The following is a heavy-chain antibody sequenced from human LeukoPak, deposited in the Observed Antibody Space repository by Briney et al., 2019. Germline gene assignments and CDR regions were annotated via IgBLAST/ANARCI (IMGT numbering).Heavy chain of an antibody. Sequence: GGSLRLSCAASGFTFSSYSMNWVRQAPGKGLEWVSSISSSSSYIYYADSVKGRFTISRDNAKDSLYLQMNSLRAEDTAVYYCAREYYDFWSGYYIDYYYYYMDVWGKGTTVTVSS. CDR1: GFTFSSYS. D-gene: IGHD3-3*01. CDR2: ISSSSSYI. CDR3: AREYYDFWSGYYIDYYYYYMDV. V-gene: IGHV3-21*01. J-gene: IGHJ6*03.